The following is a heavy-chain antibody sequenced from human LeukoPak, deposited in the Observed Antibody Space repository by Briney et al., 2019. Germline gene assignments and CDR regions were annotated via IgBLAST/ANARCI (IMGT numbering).Heavy chain of an antibody. J-gene: IGHJ4*02. CDR2: ISSSGSTI. Sequence: PGGSLRLSCAASGFTFSDYYMSWIRQAPGKGLEWVSYISSSGSTIYYADSVKGRFTISRDNAKNSLYLQMNSLRAEDTAVYYCARARVPSNAAGPDFDYWGQGTLVTVSS. CDR3: ARARVPSNAAGPDFDY. CDR1: GFTFSDYY. V-gene: IGHV3-11*01. D-gene: IGHD1-1*01.